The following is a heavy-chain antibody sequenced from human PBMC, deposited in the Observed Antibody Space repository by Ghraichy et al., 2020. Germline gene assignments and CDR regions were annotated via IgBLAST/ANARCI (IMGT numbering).Heavy chain of an antibody. CDR3: ARSHYDISGYHHY. CDR1: GFTFSSHS. CDR2: ISSSSSSI. J-gene: IGHJ4*02. Sequence: GESLNISCAASGFTFSSHSMNWVRQAPGKGLEWVSSISSSSSSIYYAESVEGRFTISRDNAKNSLYLQMKSLRAEDTAVYYCARSHYDISGYHHYWGQGTLVTVSS. V-gene: IGHV3-21*01. D-gene: IGHD3-22*01.